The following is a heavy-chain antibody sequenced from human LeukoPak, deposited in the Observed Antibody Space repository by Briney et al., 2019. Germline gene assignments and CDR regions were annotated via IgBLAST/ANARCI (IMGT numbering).Heavy chain of an antibody. CDR2: IKSSSSTI. CDR3: ARGSSGLEDY. Sequence: GGSLRLSCVVSGFTFSSYSMNWVRQAPGKGLEWASYIKSSSSTIHYADSVKGRFTVSRDNAKNSLYLQMNSLRAEDTGVYYCARGSSGLEDYWGQGTLVIVSS. V-gene: IGHV3-48*01. CDR1: GFTFSSYS. D-gene: IGHD6-19*01. J-gene: IGHJ4*02.